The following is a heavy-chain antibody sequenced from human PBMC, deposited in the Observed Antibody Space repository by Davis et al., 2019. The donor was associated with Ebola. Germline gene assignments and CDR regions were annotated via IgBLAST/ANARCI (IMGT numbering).Heavy chain of an antibody. D-gene: IGHD2-2*01. J-gene: IGHJ6*04. V-gene: IGHV1-58*01. CDR2: IVVGSGNT. CDR3: AADRYCSSTSCYGYYYYYYGMDV. Sequence: AASVKVSCKASGFTFTSSAVQWVRQARGQRLEWIGWIVVGSGNTNYAQKFQERVTITRDMSTSTAYMELSSLRSEDTAVYYCAADRYCSSTSCYGYYYYYYGMDVWGKGTTVTVSS. CDR1: GFTFTSSA.